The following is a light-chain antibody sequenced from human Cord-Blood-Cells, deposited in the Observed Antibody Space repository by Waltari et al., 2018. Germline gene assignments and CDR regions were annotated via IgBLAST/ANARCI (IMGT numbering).Light chain of an antibody. CDR2: DGS. V-gene: IGLV2-14*01. CDR3: SSYTSSSTWV. CDR1: SSDVGGYNY. J-gene: IGLJ3*02. Sequence: QSALTQPASVSGSPGQSITISCTGTSSDVGGYNYVSWYQQHPGKAPKLMLYDGSKRPSGVSKRFSGSKSGNTASLTISGLQAEDEADYYCSSYTSSSTWVFGGGTKLTVL.